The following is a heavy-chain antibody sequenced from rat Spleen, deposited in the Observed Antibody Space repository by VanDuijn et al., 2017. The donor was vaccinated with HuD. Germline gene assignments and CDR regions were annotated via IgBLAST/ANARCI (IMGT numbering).Heavy chain of an antibody. CDR3: ARALTTEGYYFDY. V-gene: IGHV5-27*01. J-gene: IGHJ2*01. Sequence: EVQLVESGGGLVQPGGSLKLSCAASGFIFNSYYMVWVRQAPTKGLEWVAYISTAGSNTFYRDSVKGRFTISRDNDKSTLHLQMDSLRSEDTATYYCARALTTEGYYFDYWGQGVMVTVSS. D-gene: IGHD1-11*01. CDR2: ISTAGSNT. CDR1: GFIFNSYY.